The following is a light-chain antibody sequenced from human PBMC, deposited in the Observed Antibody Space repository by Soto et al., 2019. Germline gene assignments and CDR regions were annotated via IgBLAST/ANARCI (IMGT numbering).Light chain of an antibody. Sequence: DIQMTQSPSSLSASVGDRVTTTCRASQDISVYLAWYQQKPGKVPKLLIDSASTLQSVVPSRFSGSGSGTDFTLTISSLQPEDVATYYCQKFNTAPLTFGQGTRLEIK. J-gene: IGKJ5*01. CDR3: QKFNTAPLT. V-gene: IGKV1-27*01. CDR1: QDISVY. CDR2: SAS.